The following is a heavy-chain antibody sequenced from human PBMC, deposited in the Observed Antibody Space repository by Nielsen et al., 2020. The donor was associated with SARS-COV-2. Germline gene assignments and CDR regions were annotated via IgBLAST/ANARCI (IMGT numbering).Heavy chain of an antibody. CDR3: ARESSGYDHYNYGMDV. V-gene: IGHV4-31*03. CDR1: GGSISSGGYY. J-gene: IGHJ6*02. D-gene: IGHD5-12*01. CDR2: IYFSGRT. Sequence: SETLPLTCTVSGGSISSGGYYWIWIRHHPGKGLEWIGYIYFSGRTCYNPSLKSRVTISVDTSKNQFSLSLRSVTAADTAVYYCARESSGYDHYNYGMDVWDQGTTVTVSS.